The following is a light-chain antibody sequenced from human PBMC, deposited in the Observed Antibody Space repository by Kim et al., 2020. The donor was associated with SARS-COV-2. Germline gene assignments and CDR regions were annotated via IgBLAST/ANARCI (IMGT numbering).Light chain of an antibody. J-gene: IGLJ2*01. CDR1: NIGSKN. CDR3: QVWDSSTVV. V-gene: IGLV3-9*01. Sequence: SYELTQPLSVSVALGQTARITCGGNNIGSKNVHWYQQKPGQAPVLVIYRDSNRPSGIPELFSGSNSGNTATLTISRAQAGDEADYYCQVWDSSTVVFGGGTQLTVL. CDR2: RDS.